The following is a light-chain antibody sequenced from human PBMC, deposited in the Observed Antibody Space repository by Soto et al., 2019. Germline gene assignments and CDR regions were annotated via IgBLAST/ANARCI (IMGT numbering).Light chain of an antibody. CDR1: QGISSY. Sequence: AIRMTQSPSSLSASTGDTVTITCRASQGISSYLALYQQKPWKAPKLLIYASSTLQSVVPSRFSGSGSGTDFTLTISRLQSEDFATYYCQQYYSYPRTFGQGTKVEIK. V-gene: IGKV1-8*01. CDR3: QQYYSYPRT. J-gene: IGKJ1*01. CDR2: ASS.